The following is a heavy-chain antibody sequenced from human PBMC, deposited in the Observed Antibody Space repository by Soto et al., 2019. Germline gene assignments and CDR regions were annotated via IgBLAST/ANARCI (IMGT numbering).Heavy chain of an antibody. D-gene: IGHD6-19*01. CDR3: ARDHSIYASGWYFDY. Sequence: AASVKVSCKASGYSVTTFGITWVRQAPGQGLEWMGWISGYDDNTRYAQRFQGRVTMTTDTSTSTAYMELTSLRSDDTAVYYCARDHSIYASGWYFDYWGQGTLVTVSS. CDR2: ISGYDDNT. V-gene: IGHV1-18*01. CDR1: GYSVTTFG. J-gene: IGHJ4*02.